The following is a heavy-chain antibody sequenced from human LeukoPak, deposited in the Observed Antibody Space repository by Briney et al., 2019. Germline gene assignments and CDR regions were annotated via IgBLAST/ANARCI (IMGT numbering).Heavy chain of an antibody. CDR3: ARFAAGGSYYYYMDV. V-gene: IGHV3-48*01. J-gene: IGHJ6*03. CDR1: GFTFSSYT. D-gene: IGHD6-25*01. CDR2: IGTSSTTR. Sequence: GGSLRLSCAASGFTFSSYTMNWVRQPPGKGLEWVSNIGTSSTTRYYADSVKGRFTISSDNAKNSLYLQMNSLRADDTAVYYCARFAAGGSYYYYMDVWGKGTTVTVSS.